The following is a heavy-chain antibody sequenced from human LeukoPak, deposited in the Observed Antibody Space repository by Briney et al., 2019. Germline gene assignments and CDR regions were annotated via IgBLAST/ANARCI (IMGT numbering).Heavy chain of an antibody. D-gene: IGHD3-10*01. CDR3: AIAYYYGSGTLYYYMDV. Sequence: ASVKVSCKASGYTLTSYDINWVRQATGQGLEWMGWMNPNSGNTGYAQKFQGRVTMTRNTSISTAYMELSSLRSEDTAVYYCAIAYYYGSGTLYYYMDVWGKGTTVTVSS. J-gene: IGHJ6*03. CDR1: GYTLTSYD. V-gene: IGHV1-8*01. CDR2: MNPNSGNT.